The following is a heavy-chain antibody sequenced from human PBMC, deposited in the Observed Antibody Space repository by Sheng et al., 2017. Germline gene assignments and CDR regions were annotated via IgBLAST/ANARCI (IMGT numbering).Heavy chain of an antibody. Sequence: QVQLQQWGAGLLKPSETLSLTCAVYGGSFSGYYWSWIRQPPREGAWSGLGKVNHSGSTNYNPSLKSRVTISVDTSKNQFSLKLSSVTAADTAVYYCARVDIAAAGTGTTFPYWGQGTLVTVSS. J-gene: IGHJ4*02. CDR3: ARVDIAAAGTGTTFPY. CDR2: VNHSGST. CDR1: GGSFSGYY. V-gene: IGHV4-34*01. D-gene: IGHD6-13*01.